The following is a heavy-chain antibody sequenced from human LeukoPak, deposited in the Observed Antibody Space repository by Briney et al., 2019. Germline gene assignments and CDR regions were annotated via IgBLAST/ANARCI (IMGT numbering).Heavy chain of an antibody. J-gene: IGHJ3*02. CDR3: ARDKATGTTGAFDI. Sequence: SETLSLTCAVSGGSISSSNWWGWVRQPPGKGLEWIGEIYHSGSTNYNPSLKSRVTISVDTSKNQFSLKLSSVTAADTAVYYCARDKATGTTGAFDIWGQGTMVTVSS. D-gene: IGHD1-1*01. CDR1: GGSISSSNW. CDR2: IYHSGST. V-gene: IGHV4-4*02.